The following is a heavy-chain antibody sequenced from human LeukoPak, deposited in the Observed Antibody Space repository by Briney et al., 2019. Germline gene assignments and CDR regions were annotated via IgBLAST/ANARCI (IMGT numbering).Heavy chain of an antibody. CDR2: IYYSGST. J-gene: IGHJ4*02. V-gene: IGHV4-38-2*02. CDR3: ARGRSVVY. Sequence: SETLSLTCIVSGYSISSAYYWGWIRQPPGKGLEWIGSIYYSGSTYYNPSLKSRVTISVDTSKNQFSLRLSSVTAADTDVYYCARGRSVVYWGQGTLVTVSS. CDR1: GYSISSAYY. D-gene: IGHD3-3*01.